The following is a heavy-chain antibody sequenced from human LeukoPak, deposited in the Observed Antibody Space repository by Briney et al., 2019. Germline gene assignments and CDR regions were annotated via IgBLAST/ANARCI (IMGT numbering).Heavy chain of an antibody. CDR1: GFTFSSYG. V-gene: IGHV3-33*06. J-gene: IGHJ6*04. CDR3: AKDGLYGSGKMDV. D-gene: IGHD3-10*01. Sequence: PGGSLRLSCAASGFTFSSYGMHWVRQAPGKGLEWVAVIRYDGSNKYYADSVKGRFTISRDNSKNTLYLQMNSLRAEDTAVYYCAKDGLYGSGKMDVWGEGTTVTVSS. CDR2: IRYDGSNK.